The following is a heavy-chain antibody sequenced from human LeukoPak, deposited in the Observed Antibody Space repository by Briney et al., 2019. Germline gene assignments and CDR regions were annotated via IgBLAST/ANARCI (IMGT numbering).Heavy chain of an antibody. CDR1: GFTVSSNY. CDR3: ASGSGSYRTPYYYMDV. J-gene: IGHJ6*03. V-gene: IGHV3-53*01. Sequence: GGSLRLSCVASGFTVSSNYMSWVRQAPGKGLEWVSVIYSGGSTYYADSVKGRFTISRDNSKNTLYLQMNSLRAEDAAVYYCASGSGSYRTPYYYMDVWGTGTTVTVSS. CDR2: IYSGGST. D-gene: IGHD3-10*01.